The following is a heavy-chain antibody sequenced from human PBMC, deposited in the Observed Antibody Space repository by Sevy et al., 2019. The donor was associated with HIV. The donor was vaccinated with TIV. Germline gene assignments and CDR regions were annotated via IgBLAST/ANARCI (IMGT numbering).Heavy chain of an antibody. CDR1: GLTFSNYV. J-gene: IGHJ3*02. D-gene: IGHD6-25*01. CDR2: ISGSSGTT. V-gene: IGHV3-23*01. CDR3: ARNLSPSGAFDI. Sequence: GGSLRLSCAASGLTFSNYVMSWVRQAPGKGLEWLSVISGSSGTTYAAESVKGRFTISRDNSKNTLYLHMSSLGAEGTAVYYCARNLSPSGAFDIWGQGTRVTVSS.